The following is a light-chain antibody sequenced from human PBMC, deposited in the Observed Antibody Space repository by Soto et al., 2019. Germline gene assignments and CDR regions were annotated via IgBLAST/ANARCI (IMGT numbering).Light chain of an antibody. CDR2: DAS. V-gene: IGKV1-33*01. CDR1: QDIRNH. Sequence: DIQMTQSPSSLSASVGDRVTITCQASQDIRNHLNWYQQRPGKAPKLLIYDASNLETGVPSRFSGSGSGTDFTFTISSLQAEFSATHYCQQYDNLARLFTFGPGTKVEIK. J-gene: IGKJ3*01. CDR3: QQYDNLARLFT.